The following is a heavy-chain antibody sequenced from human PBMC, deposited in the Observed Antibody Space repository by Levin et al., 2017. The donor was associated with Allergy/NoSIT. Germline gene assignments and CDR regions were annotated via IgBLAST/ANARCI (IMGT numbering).Heavy chain of an antibody. CDR2: IKQDGSEK. CDR3: SRSLDY. Sequence: GESLKISCAVSGFTLSSYWMGWVRQTPGKGLEWVANIKQDGSEKYYVDSVKGRFTISRDNAKNSMYLQMTSLRPEDTAVYFCSRSLDYWGQGTLVTVSS. V-gene: IGHV3-7*04. CDR1: GFTLSSYW. J-gene: IGHJ4*02.